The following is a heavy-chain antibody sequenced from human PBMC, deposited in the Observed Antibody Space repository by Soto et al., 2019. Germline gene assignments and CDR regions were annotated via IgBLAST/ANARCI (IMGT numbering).Heavy chain of an antibody. CDR1: GGSISSSNW. CDR3: ARGSYYYDSSGYYYVGDLDY. J-gene: IGHJ4*02. Sequence: QVQLQESGPGLVKPSGTLSLTCAVSGGSISSSNWWSWVRQPPGKGLEWIGEIYNSGSNNYNPSLKTRVNISVNKSKNQFSLKLSSVTAAEAAVYYSARGSYYYDSSGYYYVGDLDYWGQGTLVTVSS. CDR2: IYNSGSN. D-gene: IGHD3-22*01. V-gene: IGHV4-4*02.